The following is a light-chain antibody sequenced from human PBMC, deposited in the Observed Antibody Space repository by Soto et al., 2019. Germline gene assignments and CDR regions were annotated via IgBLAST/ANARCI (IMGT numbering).Light chain of an antibody. CDR3: QQYGGT. J-gene: IGKJ1*01. CDR1: QSVSSSY. V-gene: IGKV3-20*01. CDR2: GAS. Sequence: EIVLTQSPGTLSLSPGERATLSCRASQSVSSSYLAWYQQKPGQAPRLLIYGASSRATGIPDRFSGSGSGKDFTLTISRLEPEDFAVYYCQQYGGTFGQGTKVDIK.